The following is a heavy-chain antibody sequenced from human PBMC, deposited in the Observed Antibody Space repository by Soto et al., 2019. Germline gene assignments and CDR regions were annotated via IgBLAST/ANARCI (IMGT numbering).Heavy chain of an antibody. CDR3: AREGDGRPARDYYYGMDV. Sequence: QVQLVESGGGVVQPGRSLRLSCAASGFTLRGFAMHWVRQAPGKGLEWVALISYDGSKSYYADSVKGRFTISRDNSENTLYLQLDSLRPEDTAIYYCAREGDGRPARDYYYGMDVW. CDR2: ISYDGSKS. J-gene: IGHJ6*01. CDR1: GFTLRGFA. V-gene: IGHV3-30-3*01. D-gene: IGHD1-26*01.